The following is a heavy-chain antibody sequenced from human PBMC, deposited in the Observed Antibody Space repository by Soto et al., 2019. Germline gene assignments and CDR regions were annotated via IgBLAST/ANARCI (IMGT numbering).Heavy chain of an antibody. J-gene: IGHJ3*02. CDR1: GYTFTSYG. CDR3: ARDRATVTSNDAFDI. CDR2: ISAYNGNT. D-gene: IGHD4-17*01. Sequence: ASVKVSCKASGYTFTSYGISWVRQAPGQGLEWMGWISAYNGNTNYAQKLQGRVTMTTDTSTSTAYMELRSLRSDDTAVYYCARDRATVTSNDAFDIWGQGKMVTVSS. V-gene: IGHV1-18*01.